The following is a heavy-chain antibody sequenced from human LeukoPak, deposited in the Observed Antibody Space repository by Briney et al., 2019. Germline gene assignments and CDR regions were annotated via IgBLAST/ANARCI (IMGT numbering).Heavy chain of an antibody. CDR2: ISTYNGHT. V-gene: IGHV1-18*01. Sequence: VASVKVSCKTSGYTFTSYGIGWVRQAPGQGLEWMGWISTYNGHTKYPQKFQGRVTMTTDTSTSTAYVDLRSLRSDDTALYYCARGFPPRRNYDSSGYYSYFFDYWGQGALVTVSS. D-gene: IGHD3-22*01. CDR3: ARGFPPRRNYDSSGYYSYFFDY. J-gene: IGHJ4*02. CDR1: GYTFTSYG.